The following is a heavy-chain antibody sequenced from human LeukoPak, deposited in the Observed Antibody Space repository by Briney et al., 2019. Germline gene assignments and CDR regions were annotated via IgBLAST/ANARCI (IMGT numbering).Heavy chain of an antibody. CDR2: INHSGST. V-gene: IGHV4-34*01. CDR1: GGSFSGYY. CDR3: ASLYSSSWYYYFDY. D-gene: IGHD6-13*01. Sequence: SETLSLTCAVYGGSFSGYYWSWIRQPPGKGLEWIGEINHSGSTYYNPSLKSRVTLSVDTSQNEFSLKLSSVTAADTAVYYCASLYSSSWYYYFDYWGQGTLVTVSS. J-gene: IGHJ4*02.